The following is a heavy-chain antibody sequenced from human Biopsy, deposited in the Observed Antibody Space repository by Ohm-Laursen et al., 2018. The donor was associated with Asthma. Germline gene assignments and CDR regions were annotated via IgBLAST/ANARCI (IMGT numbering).Heavy chain of an antibody. V-gene: IGHV4-34*01. Sequence: SETLSLTWAVCGGSFSSNYWSWIRQTPGKGLEWLGDTHHSGYTNYNPSLSSRLTLSADTSKNQFSLRLTSVTPADTAVYYCARLADCSGGACYSYGWFDPWGHGTRVTVSS. CDR2: THHSGYT. D-gene: IGHD2-15*01. CDR3: ARLADCSGGACYSYGWFDP. CDR1: GGSFSSNY. J-gene: IGHJ5*02.